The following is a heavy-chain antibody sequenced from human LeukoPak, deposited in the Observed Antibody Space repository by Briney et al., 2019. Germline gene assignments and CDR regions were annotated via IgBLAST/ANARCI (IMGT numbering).Heavy chain of an antibody. V-gene: IGHV4-34*01. CDR2: INHSGST. D-gene: IGHD4-23*01. CDR1: GGSFSGYY. CDR3: ARHRTTTVVTPSRVGFDY. Sequence: PSETLSLTCAVYGGSFSGYYWSWIRQPPGKGLEWIGEINHSGSTNYNPSLKSRVTISVDTSKNQFSLKLSSVTAADTAVYYCARHRTTTVVTPSRVGFDYWGQGTLVTVSS. J-gene: IGHJ4*02.